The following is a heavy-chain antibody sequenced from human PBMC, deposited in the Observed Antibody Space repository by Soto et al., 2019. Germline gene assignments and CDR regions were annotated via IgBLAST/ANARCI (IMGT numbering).Heavy chain of an antibody. CDR1: GYSFTGYG. D-gene: IGHD5-12*01. Sequence: QVQLVQSGAEVKKPGASVKVSCKASGYSFTGYGINWVRQAPGQGLQWRGRITTYNGDTNYAQNFQGRVTMTTDTSTSTTYMELRSLRSDDTAVYFCARGRGYSLIPVVDDAVDVWGQGTLVTVSS. V-gene: IGHV1-18*04. CDR3: ARGRGYSLIPVVDDAVDV. J-gene: IGHJ3*01. CDR2: ITTYNGDT.